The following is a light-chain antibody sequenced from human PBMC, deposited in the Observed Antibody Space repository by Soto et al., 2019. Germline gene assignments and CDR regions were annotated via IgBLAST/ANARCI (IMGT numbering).Light chain of an antibody. J-gene: IGLJ1*01. CDR2: EGS. CDR1: SSDVGSYNL. V-gene: IGLV2-23*01. CDR3: CSYAGSSTYV. Sequence: QSALTQPASVSGSPGQSITISCTGTSSDVGSYNLVSWYQQQPGKAPKLMIYEGSKRPSGVSNRFSGSKSGNTASLTISGLQAEDEAGYYCCSYAGSSTYVFGTGNKLTVL.